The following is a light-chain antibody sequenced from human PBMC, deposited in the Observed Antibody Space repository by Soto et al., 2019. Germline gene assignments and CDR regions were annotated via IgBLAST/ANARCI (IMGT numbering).Light chain of an antibody. CDR3: QQYGSSPDKT. J-gene: IGKJ1*01. CDR1: QSVTSSY. Sequence: EIVLTQSPGTLSLSPRERATLSCRASQSVTSSYLTWYQQKPGQAPRLLIYGASSRATGIPDRFSGSGSGTDFTLTISRLEPEDFAVYYCQQYGSSPDKTFGQGTKVEIK. CDR2: GAS. V-gene: IGKV3-20*01.